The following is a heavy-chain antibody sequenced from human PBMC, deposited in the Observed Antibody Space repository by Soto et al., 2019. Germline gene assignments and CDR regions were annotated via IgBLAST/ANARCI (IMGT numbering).Heavy chain of an antibody. D-gene: IGHD5-18*01. Sequence: QVQLQESGPGLVKPSQTLSLTCTVSGGSISSGGYYWSWIRQHPGKGLEWIGYIYYSGSTYYNPSLKSRVTISVDTSKNQCSLKLSSVTAADTAVYYCARGWAGRGYGRGADGMDVWGQGTTVTVSS. J-gene: IGHJ6*02. V-gene: IGHV4-31*03. CDR2: IYYSGST. CDR1: GGSISSGGYY. CDR3: ARGWAGRGYGRGADGMDV.